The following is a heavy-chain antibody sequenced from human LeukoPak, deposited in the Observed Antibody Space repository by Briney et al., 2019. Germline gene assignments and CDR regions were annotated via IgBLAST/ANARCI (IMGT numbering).Heavy chain of an antibody. CDR3: ARQSTVFGAVIIGELDY. CDR1: GYSISSGYY. Sequence: SETLSLTCAVSGYSISSGYYWAWIRQSPGKGLEWIGTIHHSGSSYYSPSLKSRVTISVDTSKNQFSLKLTSVTAADTAVYYCARQSTVFGAVIIGELDYWGQGTLVTVSS. V-gene: IGHV4-38-2*01. J-gene: IGHJ4*02. D-gene: IGHD3-3*01. CDR2: IHHSGSS.